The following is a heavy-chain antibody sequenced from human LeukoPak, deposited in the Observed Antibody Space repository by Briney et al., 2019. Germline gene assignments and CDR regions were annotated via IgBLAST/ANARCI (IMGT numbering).Heavy chain of an antibody. J-gene: IGHJ6*03. CDR3: ARTTEAHSWRTRYYDYYMDV. D-gene: IGHD6-13*01. V-gene: IGHV4-34*01. CDR1: GGSISSYY. CDR2: MNHTGST. Sequence: SETLSLTCTVSGGSISSYYWSWIRQPPGKGLEWIGEMNHTGSTNYNPSLKSRVTISVDTSKNQFSLKLSSVTAADTAVYYCARTTEAHSWRTRYYDYYMDVWGKGTTVTVSS.